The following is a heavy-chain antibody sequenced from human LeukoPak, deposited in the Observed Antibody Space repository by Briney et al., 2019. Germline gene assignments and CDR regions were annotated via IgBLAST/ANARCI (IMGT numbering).Heavy chain of an antibody. J-gene: IGHJ5*02. CDR1: TYSINTISYD. CDR2: VFYASNT. V-gene: IGHV4-39*01. Sequence: SETLSFTSSVSTYSINTISYDWRSIRQPLGWGLELIPTVFYASNTYYNPSLNSRITIYLDTSKNQFPSSLSSATTADTAVYFCARTESGYYSWFDPWGQGTLVTVSS. D-gene: IGHD3-3*01. CDR3: ARTESGYYSWFDP.